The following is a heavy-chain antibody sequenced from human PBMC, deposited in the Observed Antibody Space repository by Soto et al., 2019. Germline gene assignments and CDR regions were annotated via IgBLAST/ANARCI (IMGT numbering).Heavy chain of an antibody. CDR1: GFTFSSYG. D-gene: IGHD4-17*01. Sequence: LRLSCAASGFTFSSYGMHWVRQAPGKGLEWVAVIWYDGSNKYYADSVKGRFTISRDNSKNTLYLQMNSLRAEDTAVYYCARDKSGTTAYYMDVWGKGTTVTVSS. J-gene: IGHJ6*03. V-gene: IGHV3-33*01. CDR3: ARDKSGTTAYYMDV. CDR2: IWYDGSNK.